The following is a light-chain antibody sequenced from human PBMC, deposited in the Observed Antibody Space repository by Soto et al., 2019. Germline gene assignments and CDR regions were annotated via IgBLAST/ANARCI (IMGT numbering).Light chain of an antibody. Sequence: QSVLTQPPSASGTPEQRVTMSCSGSSSNIGSKNVNWYQQVPGTAPKLLIYSNDQRPAGVPDRFSGSKSGTSASLAISGLQAEDEVDYYCSAWDDSLNGPVFGGGTKLTVL. V-gene: IGLV1-44*01. CDR2: SND. J-gene: IGLJ2*01. CDR1: SSNIGSKN. CDR3: SAWDDSLNGPV.